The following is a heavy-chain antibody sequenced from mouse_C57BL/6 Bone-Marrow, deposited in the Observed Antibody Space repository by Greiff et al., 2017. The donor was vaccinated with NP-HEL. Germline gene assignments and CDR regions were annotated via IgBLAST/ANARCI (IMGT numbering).Heavy chain of an antibody. CDR2: IDPSDSYT. CDR1: GYTFTSYW. D-gene: IGHD2-1*01. J-gene: IGHJ1*03. V-gene: IGHV1-69*01. CDR3: AQGNGYWYFDV. Sequence: QVLLQQPGAELVMPGASVKLSCKASGYTFTSYWMHWVKQRPGQGLEWIGEIDPSDSYTNYNQKFKGKSTLTVDKSSSTAYMQLSSLTSEDSAVYYCAQGNGYWYFDVWGTGTTVTVSS.